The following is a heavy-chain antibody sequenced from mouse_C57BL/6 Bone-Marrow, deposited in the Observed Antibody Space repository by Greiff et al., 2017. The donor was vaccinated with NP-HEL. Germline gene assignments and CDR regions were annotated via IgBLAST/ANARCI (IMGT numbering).Heavy chain of an antibody. CDR3: ASPYGNYLHYYAMDY. CDR1: GFSLTSYC. J-gene: IGHJ4*01. D-gene: IGHD2-1*01. CDR2: IWSGGST. Sequence: QVQLQQSGPGLVQPSQSLSITCTVSGFSLTSYCVHWVRQSPGKGLEWLGVIWSGGSTDYNAAFISRLSISKDNSKSQVFFKMNSLQADDTAIYYCASPYGNYLHYYAMDYWGQGTSVTVSS. V-gene: IGHV2-2*01.